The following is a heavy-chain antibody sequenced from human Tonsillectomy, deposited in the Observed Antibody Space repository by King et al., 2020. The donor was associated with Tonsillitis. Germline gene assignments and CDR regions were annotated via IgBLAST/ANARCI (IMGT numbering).Heavy chain of an antibody. CDR1: GGSINSGGYS. J-gene: IGHJ3*02. Sequence: LQLQESGSGLVKPSQTLSLTCVVSGGSINSGGYSWSWIRQPPGKGLEWIGYIYHSGSTYYNPSLKSRVTISIDTSKNQLSLKLSSVTAADTAVYYCDRGHYDIWTGHYRDNFDIWGQGTMVTVSS. V-gene: IGHV4-30-2*01. CDR3: DRGHYDIWTGHYRDNFDI. D-gene: IGHD3-9*01. CDR2: IYHSGST.